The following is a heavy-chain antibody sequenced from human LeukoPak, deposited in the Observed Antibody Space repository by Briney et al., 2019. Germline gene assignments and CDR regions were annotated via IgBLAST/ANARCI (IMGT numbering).Heavy chain of an antibody. Sequence: GGSLRLSCAASGFTVSSNYMSWVRQAPGKGLEWVSYISSSGSTIYYADSVKGRFTISRDNAKNSLYLQMNSLRAEDTAVYYCARGPPEVTHYYYGMDVWGQGTTVTVSS. CDR3: ARGPPEVTHYYYGMDV. V-gene: IGHV3-11*01. D-gene: IGHD4-11*01. CDR2: ISSSGSTI. CDR1: GFTVSSNY. J-gene: IGHJ6*02.